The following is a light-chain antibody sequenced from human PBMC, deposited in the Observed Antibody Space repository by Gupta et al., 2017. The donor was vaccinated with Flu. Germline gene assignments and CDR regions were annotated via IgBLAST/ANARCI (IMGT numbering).Light chain of an antibody. CDR3: SSYTSSSTLEV. V-gene: IGLV2-14*01. J-gene: IGLJ2*01. Sequence: QSALTPPASVSGSPGQSITISCTGNSSDVGGYNYVSWYQQHPGKAPKLMIYEVSNRPSGVSNRFSGSKSGNTASLTISGLQAEDEAEYYCSSYTSSSTLEVFGGGTKLTVL. CDR1: SSDVGGYNY. CDR2: EVS.